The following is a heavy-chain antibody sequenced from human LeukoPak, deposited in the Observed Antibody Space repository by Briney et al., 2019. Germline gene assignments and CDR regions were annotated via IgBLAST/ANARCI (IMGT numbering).Heavy chain of an antibody. CDR2: ISYDGSNK. J-gene: IGHJ6*03. CDR3: GYDFWSGQYYMDV. V-gene: IGHV3-30-3*01. Sequence: SGGSLRLSCAASGFTFSSYAMHWVRQAPGKGLEWVAVISYDGSNKYYADSVKGRFTISRDNSKNTLYLQMNSLRAEDTAVYYCGYDFWSGQYYMDVWGKGTTVTVSS. D-gene: IGHD3-3*01. CDR1: GFTFSSYA.